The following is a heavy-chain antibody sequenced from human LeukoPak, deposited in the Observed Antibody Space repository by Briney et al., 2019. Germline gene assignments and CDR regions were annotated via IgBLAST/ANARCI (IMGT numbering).Heavy chain of an antibody. CDR2: INPSGGST. Sequence: ASVKVSCKASGYTFTSFYMHWVRQAPGQGLEWMGIINPSGGSTSYAQKFQGRVTMTRDMSTSTVYMELSSLRSEDTAVYYCARDWVEYSRSSALWFDPWGQGTLVTVSS. CDR3: ARDWVEYSRSSALWFDP. D-gene: IGHD6-6*01. CDR1: GYTFTSFY. V-gene: IGHV1-46*01. J-gene: IGHJ5*02.